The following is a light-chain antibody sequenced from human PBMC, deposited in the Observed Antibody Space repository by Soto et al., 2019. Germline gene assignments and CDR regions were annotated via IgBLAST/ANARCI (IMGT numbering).Light chain of an antibody. V-gene: IGKV3-15*01. Sequence: IVMTPSPANLSVSPCERDTLCCSASQSISGILAWYQQKPGQAPRLLIYGASTRATGIPARFSGSGSGTEFTLTIGRLEPEDFAVYYCQHYGASPWTFGQGTKVDI. CDR3: QHYGASPWT. J-gene: IGKJ1*01. CDR2: GAS. CDR1: QSISGI.